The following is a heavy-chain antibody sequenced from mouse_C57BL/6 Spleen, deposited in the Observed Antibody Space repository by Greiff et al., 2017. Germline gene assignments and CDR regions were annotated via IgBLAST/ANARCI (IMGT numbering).Heavy chain of an antibody. J-gene: IGHJ2*01. CDR2: IDPETGGT. D-gene: IGHD1-1*01. Sequence: VKLMESGAELVRPGASVTLSCKASGYTFTDYEMHWVKQTPVHGLEWIGAIDPETGGTAYNQKFRGKAILTADKSSSTAYMELRSLTSEDSAVYYCTRSIDYYGSSFDYWGQGTTLTVSS. V-gene: IGHV1-15*01. CDR1: GYTFTDYE. CDR3: TRSIDYYGSSFDY.